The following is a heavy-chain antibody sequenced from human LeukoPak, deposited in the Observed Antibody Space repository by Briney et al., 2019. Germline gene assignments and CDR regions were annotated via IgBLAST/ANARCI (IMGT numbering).Heavy chain of an antibody. V-gene: IGHV3-23*01. D-gene: IGHD1-14*01. CDR3: ARNNWFDP. CDR1: GFTFSNYA. CDR2: IVGSGGGT. J-gene: IGHJ5*02. Sequence: PGGSLSLFCAASGFTFSNYAMSWVRQAPGKGLEWVSAIVGSGGGTYYADSVKGRFTISRDNSKNTLYLQLNSLRAEDTAVYYCARNNWFDPWGGGTLVTVSS.